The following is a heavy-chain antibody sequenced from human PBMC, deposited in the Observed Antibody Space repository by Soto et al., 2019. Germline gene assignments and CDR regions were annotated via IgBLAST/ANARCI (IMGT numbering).Heavy chain of an antibody. V-gene: IGHV3-48*03. J-gene: IGHJ4*02. CDR3: ARESSSSGWLEY. CDR1: GFTFSVYE. CDR2: ISSSDNTI. Sequence: GGSLRLSCAASGFTFSVYEMNWVRQAPGKGLEWVSYISSSDNTIHYADSVKGRFTISRDYARNSLYLQMNSLRAEDTAVYYCARESSSSGWLEYWGQGTLVTVSS. D-gene: IGHD6-19*01.